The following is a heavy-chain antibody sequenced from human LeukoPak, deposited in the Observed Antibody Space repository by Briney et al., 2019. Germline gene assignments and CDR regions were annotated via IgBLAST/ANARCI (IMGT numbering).Heavy chain of an antibody. V-gene: IGHV3-74*01. CDR1: GFTFSSYW. CDR2: INTDGTIT. J-gene: IGHJ4*02. Sequence: GGSLRLSCAASGFTFSSYWMHWVRQVPGKGLVSVSRINTDGTITTYADSVKGRFTISRDNARNTLYLQMHSLRAEDTAVYYCVRVANESCGSSTCYHHFDYWGQGTLVTVSS. CDR3: VRVANESCGSSTCYHHFDY. D-gene: IGHD2-2*01.